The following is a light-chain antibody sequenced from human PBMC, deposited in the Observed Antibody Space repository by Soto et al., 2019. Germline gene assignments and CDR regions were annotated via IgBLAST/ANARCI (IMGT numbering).Light chain of an antibody. J-gene: IGKJ1*01. V-gene: IGKV1-5*03. CDR2: KAS. Sequence: IRMARSSRRPPCYVRKKVTTTCLASQTISSWLAWYQQKPGKAPKLLIYKASTLKSGVPSRFSGSGSGTEFTPTISSLQPDDFATYYCQHYNSYSEAFGQGTKVDIK. CDR1: QTISSW. CDR3: QHYNSYSEA.